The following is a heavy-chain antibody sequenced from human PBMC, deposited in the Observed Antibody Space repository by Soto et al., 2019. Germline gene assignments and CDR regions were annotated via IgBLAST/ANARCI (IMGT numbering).Heavy chain of an antibody. D-gene: IGHD2-21*02. CDR1: GFTFGDYA. CDR3: TRDDCGGDCYTDY. J-gene: IGHJ4*02. Sequence: GGSLRLSCTASGFTFGDYAMSWFRQAPGKGLEWVGFIRSKAYGGTTEYAASVKGRFTISRDDSKSIAYLQMNSLKTEDTAVYYCTRDDCGGDCYTDYWGQGTLVTVS. CDR2: IRSKAYGGTT. V-gene: IGHV3-49*03.